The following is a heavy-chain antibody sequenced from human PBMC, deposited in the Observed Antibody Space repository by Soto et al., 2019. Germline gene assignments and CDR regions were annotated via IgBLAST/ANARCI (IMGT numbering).Heavy chain of an antibody. V-gene: IGHV3-23*01. CDR1: GFSFCNYA. Sequence: PGGSLRLSCGASGFSFCNYAINMVRQAPGKGLEWISTLTGSSSNIYYADSVKGRFAISRDNSRNTLYLQMHSLTAEDTAVYYCANGRATYGLLTHDYWGQGTLVTVSS. J-gene: IGHJ4*02. CDR3: ANGRATYGLLTHDY. CDR2: LTGSSSNI. D-gene: IGHD3-9*01.